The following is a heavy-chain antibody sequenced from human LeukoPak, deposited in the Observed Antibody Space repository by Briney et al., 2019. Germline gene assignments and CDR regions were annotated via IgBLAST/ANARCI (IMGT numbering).Heavy chain of an antibody. D-gene: IGHD1-26*01. CDR2: ISWNSGSI. Sequence: PGGSLRLSCAASGFTFDDYAMHWVRQVPGKGLQWVSGISWNSGSIGYADSVKGRFTISRDNAKNSLYLQMNSVRTEDTALYYCAKDSGGSYYGYYYGMDVWGQGTTVIVSS. V-gene: IGHV3-9*01. CDR1: GFTFDDYA. CDR3: AKDSGGSYYGYYYGMDV. J-gene: IGHJ6*02.